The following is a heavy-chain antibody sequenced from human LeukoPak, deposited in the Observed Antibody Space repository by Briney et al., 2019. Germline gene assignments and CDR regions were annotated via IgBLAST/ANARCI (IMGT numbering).Heavy chain of an antibody. D-gene: IGHD6-13*01. Sequence: ASVKVSCKASGYTFTSYGISWVRQAPGQGLEWMGWISAYNGNTNYAQKLQGRVTMTTDTSTSTAYMELRSLRSDDTAVCYCARHSSSWYYFDYWGQGTLVTVSS. V-gene: IGHV1-18*01. CDR2: ISAYNGNT. CDR1: GYTFTSYG. J-gene: IGHJ4*02. CDR3: ARHSSSWYYFDY.